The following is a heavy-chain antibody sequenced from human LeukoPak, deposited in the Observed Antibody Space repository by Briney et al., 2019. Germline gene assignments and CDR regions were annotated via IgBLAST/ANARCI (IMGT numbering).Heavy chain of an antibody. V-gene: IGHV1-18*01. J-gene: IGHJ4*02. CDR2: ISAKNGDT. CDR3: ARDVPATTPFDY. D-gene: IGHD1-7*01. CDR1: AYIFSNYG. Sequence: ASVRVSCKASAYIFSNYGISWVRQAPGQGLEWMGWISAKNGDTNYIQKFRGRVTMTTGTSTSTAYMELWSLRSDDTAVYYCARDVPATTPFDYWGQGTLVTVSS.